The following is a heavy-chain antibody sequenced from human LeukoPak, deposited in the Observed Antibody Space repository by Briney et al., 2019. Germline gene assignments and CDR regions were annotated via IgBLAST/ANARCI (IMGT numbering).Heavy chain of an antibody. CDR1: GFTFSSYS. V-gene: IGHV3-21*01. Sequence: SGGSLRLSCAASGFTFSSYSMNWVRQAPGKGPEWVSSISSSSSYIYYADSVKGRFTISRDNAKNSLYLQMNSLRAEDTAVYYCAGPGPSDYAVRGKTLLYWGQGTLVTVSS. CDR3: AGPGPSDYAVRGKTLLY. D-gene: IGHD4-17*01. CDR2: ISSSSSYI. J-gene: IGHJ4*02.